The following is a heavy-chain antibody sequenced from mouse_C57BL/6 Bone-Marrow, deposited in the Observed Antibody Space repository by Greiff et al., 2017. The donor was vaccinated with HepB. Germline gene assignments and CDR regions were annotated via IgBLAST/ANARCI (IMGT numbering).Heavy chain of an antibody. CDR2: IDPENGDT. CDR1: GFNIKDDY. CDR3: TTRVTTGYFDY. J-gene: IGHJ2*01. Sequence: VQLQQSGAELVRPGASVKLSCTASGFNIKDDYMHWVKQRPEQGLEWIGWIDPENGDTEYASKFQGKATITAYTSSNTAYLQLSILTSEDTAVYYFTTRVTTGYFDYWGQGTTLTVSS. V-gene: IGHV14-4*01. D-gene: IGHD2-2*01.